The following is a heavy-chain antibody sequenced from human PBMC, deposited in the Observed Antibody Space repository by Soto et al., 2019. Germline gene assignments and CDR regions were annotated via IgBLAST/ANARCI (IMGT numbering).Heavy chain of an antibody. D-gene: IGHD3-9*01. V-gene: IGHV1-46*03. CDR3: ARVFGTYYDILTGLWRGHFDY. Sequence: QVQLVQSGAEEKQPGASVKVSCKASGYSFSNSYVVWVRQAPGQGLEWMGVINPAGGSTTYAKKFQDRFTMTRDTSTSTIYIELISLRSEDKGVFYCARVFGTYYDILTGLWRGHFDYCGQGTQVTVSS. CDR2: INPAGGST. J-gene: IGHJ4*02. CDR1: GYSFSNSY.